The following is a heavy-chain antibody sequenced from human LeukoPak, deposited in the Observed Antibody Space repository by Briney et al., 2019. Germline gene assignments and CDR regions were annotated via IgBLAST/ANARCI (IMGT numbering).Heavy chain of an antibody. D-gene: IGHD3-22*01. V-gene: IGHV1-2*02. CDR1: GYTFTGYY. Sequence: ASVTVSCKASGYTFTGYYMHGVRQAPGQGLDWMGWINPNSGGKNYAQKFQGRVTMTRDTSISTAYMELSRLRSDDTAVYYCARDLGDSSGYENWFDPWGQGTLVTVSS. CDR3: ARDLGDSSGYENWFDP. CDR2: INPNSGGK. J-gene: IGHJ5*02.